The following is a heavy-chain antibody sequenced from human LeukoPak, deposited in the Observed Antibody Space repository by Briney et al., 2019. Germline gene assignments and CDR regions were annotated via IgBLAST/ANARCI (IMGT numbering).Heavy chain of an antibody. J-gene: IGHJ4*02. D-gene: IGHD3-3*01. CDR3: ARAPQTYYDFWSGYPPGIDY. Sequence: GASVKVSCKASGYTFTSYAMNWVRQAPGQGLEWMGWINTNTGNPTYAQGFTGRFVFSFDTSVSTAYLQISSLKAEDTAVYYCARAPQTYYDFWSGYPPGIDYWGQGTLVTVSS. V-gene: IGHV7-4-1*02. CDR1: GYTFTSYA. CDR2: INTNTGNP.